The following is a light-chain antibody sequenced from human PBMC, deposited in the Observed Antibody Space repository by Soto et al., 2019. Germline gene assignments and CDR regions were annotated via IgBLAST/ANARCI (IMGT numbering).Light chain of an antibody. CDR3: QHLNDYRYT. Sequence: DIQLTQSPSFLSASVGDRVTITCRASQAISSSLAWYQHNPGKAPKLLIYAASTLQNGVPSSFSGSGSGTEFTLTISSLLPEDVATYYCQHLNDYRYTFGQGTKVEIK. J-gene: IGKJ2*01. CDR1: QAISSS. V-gene: IGKV1-9*01. CDR2: AAS.